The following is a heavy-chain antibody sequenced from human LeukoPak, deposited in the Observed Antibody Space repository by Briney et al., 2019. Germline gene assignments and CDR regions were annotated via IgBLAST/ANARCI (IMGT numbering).Heavy chain of an antibody. CDR3: ARGRGYARYYYYYYYMDV. J-gene: IGHJ6*03. Sequence: PSETLSLTCAVYGGSFSGYYWSWIRQPPGKGLEWIGEINHSGSTNYNPSLKSRVTISVDTSKNQFSLKLSSVTAADTAVYYCARGRGYARYYYYYYYMDVWGKGTTVTVSS. D-gene: IGHD5-12*01. CDR1: GGSFSGYY. V-gene: IGHV4-34*01. CDR2: INHSGST.